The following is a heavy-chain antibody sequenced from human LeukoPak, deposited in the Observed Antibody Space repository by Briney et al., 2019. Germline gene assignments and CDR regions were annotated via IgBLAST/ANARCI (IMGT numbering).Heavy chain of an antibody. CDR1: GFTFSSYT. CDR3: AKCYDFWAYSFDS. Sequence: GGSLRLSCAASGFTFSSYTMSWVRQAPGKGLEWVSTVSGSGSSTFYADSVKGRFTISRDNSKNMVYLHIESLRAEDTAVYYCAKCYDFWAYSFDSWGQGTVVTVSS. CDR2: VSGSGSST. J-gene: IGHJ4*02. V-gene: IGHV3-23*01. D-gene: IGHD3-3*01.